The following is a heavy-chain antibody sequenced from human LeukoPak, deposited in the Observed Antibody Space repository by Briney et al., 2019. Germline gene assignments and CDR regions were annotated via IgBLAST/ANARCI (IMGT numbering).Heavy chain of an antibody. V-gene: IGHV3-33*01. Sequence: QPGRSLRLSCAASKFTFSHYGMHWVRQAPGKGLQWVAVIWSDGSNHYYADSVKGRFTISRDNSNNMVYLQMSSLRVDDTGVYYCARDAQRGFDYSNSLAYWGQGVLVTVSS. CDR2: IWSDGSNH. CDR3: ARDAQRGFDYSNSLAY. D-gene: IGHD4-11*01. J-gene: IGHJ4*02. CDR1: KFTFSHYG.